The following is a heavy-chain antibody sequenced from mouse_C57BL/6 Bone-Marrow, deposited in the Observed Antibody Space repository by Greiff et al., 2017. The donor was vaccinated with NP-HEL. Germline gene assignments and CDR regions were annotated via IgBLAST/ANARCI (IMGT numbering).Heavy chain of an antibody. CDR2: IYPGNSDT. D-gene: IGHD1-1*01. CDR1: GYTFTSYW. CDR3: TRFGSSYWYFDV. V-gene: IGHV1-5*01. Sequence: EVMLVESGTVLARPGASVKMSCKTSGYTFTSYWMHWVKQRPGQGLEWIGAIYPGNSDTSYNQKFKGKAKLTAVTSASTAYMELSSLTNEDSAVYYCTRFGSSYWYFDVWGTGTTVTVSS. J-gene: IGHJ1*03.